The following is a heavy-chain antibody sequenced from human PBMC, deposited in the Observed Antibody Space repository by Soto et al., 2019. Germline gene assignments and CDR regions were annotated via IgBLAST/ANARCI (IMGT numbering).Heavy chain of an antibody. CDR1: CFTFINYG. V-gene: IGHV3-33*01. D-gene: IGHD1-26*01. J-gene: IGHJ6*02. CDR3: ASDLVGASDSYGLDV. Sequence: GGSVRLSCAPSCFTFINYGMHWVRQAPGKGLEWVAIIWHDGNNKYYADSVRGRFIISRDNSKNRLYLQMNSLRAEDTAVYYCASDLVGASDSYGLDVWGQGTPVTVSS. CDR2: IWHDGNNK.